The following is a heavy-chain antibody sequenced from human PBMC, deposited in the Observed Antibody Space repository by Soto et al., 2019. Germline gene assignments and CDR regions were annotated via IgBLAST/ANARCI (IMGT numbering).Heavy chain of an antibody. J-gene: IGHJ4*03. CDR3: ARDDRTGTAVLHY. Sequence: QVQLVESGGGLAKPGGSLRLSCAASGFTFSGYYMSWIRQAPGKGLEWVSYIGHTGTTIYYADSVKGRFTISRDNAKNSLYLQMNSLRAEDTAVYYCARDDRTGTAVLHYWGQGTLVTVSS. CDR1: GFTFSGYY. CDR2: IGHTGTTI. V-gene: IGHV3-11*01. D-gene: IGHD1-1*01.